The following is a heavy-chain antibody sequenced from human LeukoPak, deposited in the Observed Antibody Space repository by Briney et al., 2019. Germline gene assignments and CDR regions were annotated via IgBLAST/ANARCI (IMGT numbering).Heavy chain of an antibody. CDR2: IWYDRSNK. V-gene: IGHV3-33*06. Sequence: TGGSLRLSCEGSGFSFSEYWMSWVRQAPGKGLEWVAVIWYDRSNKYYADSVKGRFTISKDNSKNTLYLQMNSLRAEDTAVYYCAKDPSDSYYFDYWGQGTLVTVSS. J-gene: IGHJ4*02. CDR1: GFSFSEYW. CDR3: AKDPSDSYYFDY. D-gene: IGHD6-6*01.